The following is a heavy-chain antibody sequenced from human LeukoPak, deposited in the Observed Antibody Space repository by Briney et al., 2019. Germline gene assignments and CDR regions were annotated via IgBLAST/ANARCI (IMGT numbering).Heavy chain of an antibody. CDR3: ARRTGINYYDSSGYYSDY. J-gene: IGHJ4*02. CDR1: GFTFSSYE. D-gene: IGHD3-22*01. V-gene: IGHV3-48*03. Sequence: GGSLRLSCAASGFTFSSYEMNWVRQAPGKGLEWVSYISSSAGATYYADSVKGRFTISRDNAEKSMFLQMDSLTADDTAVYYCARRTGINYYDSSGYYSDYWGQGTLVTVSS. CDR2: ISSSAGAT.